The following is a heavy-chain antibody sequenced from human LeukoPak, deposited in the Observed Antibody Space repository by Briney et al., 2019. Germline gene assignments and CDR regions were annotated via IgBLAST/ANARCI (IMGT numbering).Heavy chain of an antibody. Sequence: SETLSLTCTVSGYSISSGYYWGWIRQPPGKGLEWIGSIYHSGSTYYNPSLKSRVTISVETSKNQFSLKLSSVTAADTAVYYCARRFGGSWFDPWGQGTLVTVSS. CDR1: GYSISSGYY. J-gene: IGHJ5*02. V-gene: IGHV4-38-2*02. D-gene: IGHD3-16*01. CDR2: IYHSGST. CDR3: ARRFGGSWFDP.